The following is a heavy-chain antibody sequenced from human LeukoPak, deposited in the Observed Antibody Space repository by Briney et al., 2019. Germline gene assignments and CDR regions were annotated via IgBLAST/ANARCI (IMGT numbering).Heavy chain of an antibody. Sequence: PSETLSLTCAVYGGSLSGYYWSWIRQPPGKGLEWIGEINHSGSTNYNPSLKSRVTISVDTSKNQFSLKLSSVTAADTAVYYCARVRRNWFDPWGQGTLVTVSS. CDR2: INHSGST. J-gene: IGHJ5*02. CDR3: ARVRRNWFDP. CDR1: GGSLSGYY. V-gene: IGHV4-34*01.